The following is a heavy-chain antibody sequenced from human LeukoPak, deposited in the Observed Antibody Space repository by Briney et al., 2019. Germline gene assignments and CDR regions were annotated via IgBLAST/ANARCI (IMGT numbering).Heavy chain of an antibody. V-gene: IGHV1-18*01. CDR3: ARVVGATMVDY. CDR2: ISAYNGNT. CDR1: GYTCTSYD. D-gene: IGHD1-26*01. Sequence: ASVKVSCKASGYTCTSYDINWVRQAPGQGLEWMGWISAYNGNTNYAQKLQGRVTMTTDTSTSTAYMELRSLRSDDTAVYYCARVVGATMVDYWGQGTLVTVSS. J-gene: IGHJ4*02.